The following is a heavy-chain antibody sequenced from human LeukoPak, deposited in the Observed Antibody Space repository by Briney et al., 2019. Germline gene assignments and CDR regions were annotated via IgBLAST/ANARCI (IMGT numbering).Heavy chain of an antibody. CDR3: ANSYTDTWFYFDH. CDR1: GFTFTSYT. V-gene: IGHV3-21*01. CDR2: ITGSGNII. Sequence: GGSLRLSCAASGFTFTSYTMNWVRQSPGKGLEWVSSITGSGNIINYADSVKGRFTISRDHSKNSLYLQLNSLTAEDTAFYYCANSYTDTWFYFDHWGQGTLVTVSS. D-gene: IGHD2-2*02. J-gene: IGHJ4*02.